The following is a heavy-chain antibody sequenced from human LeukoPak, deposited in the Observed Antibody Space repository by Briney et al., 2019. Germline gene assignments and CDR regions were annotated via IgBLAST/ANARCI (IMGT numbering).Heavy chain of an antibody. Sequence: ASVKVSCKASGYTFTRYGITWVRQAPGQGLEWMGWIRAYNGNTNYAQKLQGRVTMTTDTSTSTAYMELGSLISDDTAVYYCAVYYDRRYYMDVWGKGTTVTVSS. D-gene: IGHD3-22*01. CDR3: AVYYDRRYYMDV. CDR2: IRAYNGNT. J-gene: IGHJ6*03. CDR1: GYTFTRYG. V-gene: IGHV1-18*01.